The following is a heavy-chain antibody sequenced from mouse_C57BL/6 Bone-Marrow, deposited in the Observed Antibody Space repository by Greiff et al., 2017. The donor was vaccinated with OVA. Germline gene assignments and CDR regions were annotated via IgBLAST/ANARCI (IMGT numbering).Heavy chain of an antibody. V-gene: IGHV2-9-1*01. D-gene: IGHD2-5*01. J-gene: IGHJ3*01. CDR1: GFSFTSYA. CDR3: ARNSNYSSYGAWFSD. CDR2: IWTGGGT. Sequence: QVQLKESGPGLVAPSQSLSITCTVSGFSFTSYAISWVRQPPGKGLEWLGVIWTGGGTNYNSAHISSMSISTDNSKSEVFLKMNSLPTDDTARYYCARNSNYSSYGAWFSDWGQGTLVTVAA.